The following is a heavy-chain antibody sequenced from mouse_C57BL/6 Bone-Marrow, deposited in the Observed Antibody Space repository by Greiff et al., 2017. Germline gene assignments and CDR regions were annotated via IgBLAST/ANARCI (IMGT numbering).Heavy chain of an antibody. Sequence: VQLQQSGAELVRPGASVKLSCKASGYTFTSYGISWVKQRTGEGLEWIGEIYPRSGNTYYNEKLKGKATLTADKSSSTAYIELRSLTSEDSAVYFCAIYYDYDGVCCDYCGQGTTRTVSS. V-gene: IGHV1-81*01. D-gene: IGHD2-4*01. CDR1: GYTFTSYG. CDR3: AIYYDYDGVCCDY. CDR2: IYPRSGNT. J-gene: IGHJ2*01.